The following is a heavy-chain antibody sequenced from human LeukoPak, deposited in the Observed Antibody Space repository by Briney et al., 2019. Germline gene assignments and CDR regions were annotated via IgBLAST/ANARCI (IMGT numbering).Heavy chain of an antibody. CDR2: IDHSGST. V-gene: IGHV4-34*01. CDR3: ARVSVYDFWSGYYKDRGAFDI. Sequence: SETLSLTCAVYGGSFSGYYWSWIRQPPGKGLEWIGEIDHSGSTNYNPSLKSRVTISVDTSKNQFSLKLSSVTAADTAVYYCARVSVYDFWSGYYKDRGAFDIWGQGTMVTVSS. D-gene: IGHD3-3*01. CDR1: GGSFSGYY. J-gene: IGHJ3*02.